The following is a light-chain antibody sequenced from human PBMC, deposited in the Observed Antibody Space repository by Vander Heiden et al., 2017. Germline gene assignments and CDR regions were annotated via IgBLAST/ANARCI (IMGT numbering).Light chain of an antibody. CDR3: QYPASRLSGVV. Sequence: QSVLTQPPSVSGAPGQRITISCTGSSSNIGAGYDVHWYQQFSGTAPKLLILGNSNRPSGVPDRFSGYKSGTSASLEITGLQAEDEADDYCQYPASRLSGVVFGGGTTLTVL. V-gene: IGLV1-40*01. CDR2: GNS. CDR1: SSNIGAGYD. J-gene: IGLJ3*02.